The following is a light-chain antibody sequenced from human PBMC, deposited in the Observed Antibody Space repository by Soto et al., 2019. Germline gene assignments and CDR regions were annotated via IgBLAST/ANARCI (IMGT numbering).Light chain of an antibody. J-gene: IGKJ4*01. V-gene: IGKV3-15*01. CDR1: QSVRSN. Sequence: EKVMTQSPATLSVSPGERVTLSCRASQSVRSNLAWYQQKPGQAPSLLIYGASTRATGVPARFSGSGSGTDFSLTISNLQSEDFAIYYCQHYDTWPLAFGSGTKVEIK. CDR3: QHYDTWPLA. CDR2: GAS.